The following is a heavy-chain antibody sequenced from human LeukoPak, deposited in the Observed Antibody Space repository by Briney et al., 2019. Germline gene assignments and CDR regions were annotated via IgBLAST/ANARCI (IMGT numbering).Heavy chain of an antibody. Sequence: GGSPRLSCAASGFNFRSYWMSWVRQAPGKGLEWVANIKQDGRGKYYVDSVKGRFTISRDNARNSLYLQMNSLRAEDTAVYYCAREGYCSGDTCYQDDAFDIWGKGSTVTVSS. CDR2: IKQDGRGK. J-gene: IGHJ3*02. CDR3: AREGYCSGDTCYQDDAFDI. V-gene: IGHV3-7*01. CDR1: GFNFRSYW. D-gene: IGHD2-15*01.